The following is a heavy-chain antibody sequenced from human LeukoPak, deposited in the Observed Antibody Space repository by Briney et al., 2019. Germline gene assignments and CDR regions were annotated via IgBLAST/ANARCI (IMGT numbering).Heavy chain of an antibody. CDR1: GGTFSSYA. D-gene: IGHD3-16*01. CDR3: ARAIYGGYYMDV. V-gene: IGHV1-69*05. J-gene: IGHJ6*03. CDR2: IIPIFGTA. Sequence: SVKVSCKASGGTFSSYAISWVRQAPGQGLEWMGGIIPIFGTANYAQKFQGRVTMTRDTSISTAYMELSRLRSDDTAVYYCARAIYGGYYMDVWGKGTTVTVSS.